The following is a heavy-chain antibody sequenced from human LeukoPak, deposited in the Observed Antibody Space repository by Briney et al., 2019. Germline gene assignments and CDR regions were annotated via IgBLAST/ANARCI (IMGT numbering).Heavy chain of an antibody. CDR3: ARRLGYCSDGSCYSLNS. CDR2: MNPNSGNT. J-gene: IGHJ4*02. D-gene: IGHD2-15*01. Sequence: ASVKVSCKASGYTFTSYDINWVRRATGQGLEWMGWMNPNSGNTGYAQKFQGRVTMTRNTSISTAYMELSSLRSEDTAVYYCARRLGYCSDGSCYSLNSWGQGTLVTVSS. V-gene: IGHV1-8*01. CDR1: GYTFTSYD.